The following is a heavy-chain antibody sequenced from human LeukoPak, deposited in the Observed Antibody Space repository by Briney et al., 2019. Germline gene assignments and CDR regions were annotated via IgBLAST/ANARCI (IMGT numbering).Heavy chain of an antibody. CDR3: ARGAGAFDY. CDR1: GFTFSNHA. CDR2: INNNGGRT. V-gene: IGHV3-64*04. Sequence: GGSLRLSCSASGFTFSNHAMHWVRQAPGKGLECVSGINNNGGRTYYADSVKGRFTTSRDNSKNTLYLQMNSLRAEDTAVYYCARGAGAFDYWGQGTLVTVSS. J-gene: IGHJ4*02. D-gene: IGHD3-10*01.